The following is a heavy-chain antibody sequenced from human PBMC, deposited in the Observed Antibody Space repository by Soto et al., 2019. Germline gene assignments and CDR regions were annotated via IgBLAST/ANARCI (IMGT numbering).Heavy chain of an antibody. CDR1: GGSVRSGYHF. Sequence: QVQLQESGPGLLKASETLSLTCSVSGGSVRSGYHFWNWIRQPPGRGLEWLGYMYYTGVTNYNPSLKSRVSMSVDTSKDQFSLNLTSLTAADTAVYYCARGGEPHGYYGLYVWGQGTTVTVSS. V-gene: IGHV4-61*01. J-gene: IGHJ6*02. CDR2: MYYTGVT. CDR3: ARGGEPHGYYGLYV. D-gene: IGHD6-25*01.